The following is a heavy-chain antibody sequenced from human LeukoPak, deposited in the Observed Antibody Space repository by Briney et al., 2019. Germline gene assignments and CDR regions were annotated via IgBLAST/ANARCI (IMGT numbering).Heavy chain of an antibody. D-gene: IGHD6-13*01. Sequence: SETLSLTCSVSGGSISSYHWSWIRQPPGKGLEWVGYIYYSGSTNYNPSLKSRVTISLDTSKNHFSLKLSSVTAADTAAYYCARGYSSSWYWFDPWGQGTLVTVSS. V-gene: IGHV4-59*01. CDR2: IYYSGST. J-gene: IGHJ5*02. CDR1: GGSISSYH. CDR3: ARGYSSSWYWFDP.